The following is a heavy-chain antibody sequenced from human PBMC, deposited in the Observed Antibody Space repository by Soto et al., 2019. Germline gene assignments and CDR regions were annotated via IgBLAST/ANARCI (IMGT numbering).Heavy chain of an antibody. V-gene: IGHV3-74*01. CDR2: ISGDGRTT. CDR3: ERGVPNGSSSSCYFDF. J-gene: IGHJ4*02. CDR1: GFTFSSHW. D-gene: IGHD2-2*01. Sequence: GGSLRLSCAASGFTFSSHWMNWVRQGPGKGLVWVSRISGDGRTTSHADSVKGRFTISRDNAKNTLYLQMNSLRVEDTAVYYCERGVPNGSSSSCYFDFWGRGILVTVPS.